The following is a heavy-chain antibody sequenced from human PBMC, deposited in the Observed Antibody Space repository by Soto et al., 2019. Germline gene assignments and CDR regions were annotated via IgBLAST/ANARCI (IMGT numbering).Heavy chain of an antibody. Sequence: AGGSLRLSCAASGFTFSDYYMSWIRQAPGKGLEWVSYISSSGSTIYYADSVKGRFTISRDNAKNSLYLQMNSLRAEDTAVYYCARDPAPYIAAADSRFDYWGQGTLVTVSS. CDR3: ARDPAPYIAAADSRFDY. J-gene: IGHJ4*02. D-gene: IGHD6-13*01. CDR1: GFTFSDYY. V-gene: IGHV3-11*01. CDR2: ISSSGSTI.